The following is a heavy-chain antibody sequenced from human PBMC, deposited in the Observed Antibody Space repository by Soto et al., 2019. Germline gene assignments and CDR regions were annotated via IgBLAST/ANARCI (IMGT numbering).Heavy chain of an antibody. Sequence: QVQLVQSGAEVKTPGASVKVSCKASGYTFTDYFMHWIRQAPGQGLEWMGWVNPNSGSTNHAQNFQGRVTMATDTSINTIYMQLSSLRSDDTTVYYGAREATSSRLGNGFEPWGQGTLVTVYS. CDR2: VNPNSGST. CDR3: AREATSSRLGNGFEP. D-gene: IGHD6-13*01. J-gene: IGHJ5*02. V-gene: IGHV1-2*02. CDR1: GYTFTDYF.